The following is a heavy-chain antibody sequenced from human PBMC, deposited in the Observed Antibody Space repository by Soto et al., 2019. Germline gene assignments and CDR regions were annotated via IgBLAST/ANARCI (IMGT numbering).Heavy chain of an antibody. CDR3: AGDKITGLLDY. D-gene: IGHD2-8*02. CDR2: INHSGST. J-gene: IGHJ4*02. CDR1: GGSFSGYY. V-gene: IGHV4-34*01. Sequence: QVQLQQWGAGLLKPSETLSLTCAVYGGSFSGYYWTWIRQPPGTGLEWIGEINHSGSTNYNPSLKSGVTISVDTSKTQFSLKQTSVTAAGTAVYYCAGDKITGLLDYWGQGTVVTVSS.